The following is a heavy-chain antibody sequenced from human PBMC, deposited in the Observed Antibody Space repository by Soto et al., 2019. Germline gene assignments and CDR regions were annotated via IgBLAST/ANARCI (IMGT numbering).Heavy chain of an antibody. Sequence: ASVKVSCKASGFTFTSSAMQWVRQARRQRLEWIGWIVVGSGNTNYAQKFQERVTITRGMSTSTAYMELSSLRSEDTAVYYCAADIVVVPAAMPPSSYYMDVWGKGTTVTVSS. V-gene: IGHV1-58*02. D-gene: IGHD2-2*01. CDR3: AADIVVVPAAMPPSSYYMDV. CDR1: GFTFTSSA. CDR2: IVVGSGNT. J-gene: IGHJ6*03.